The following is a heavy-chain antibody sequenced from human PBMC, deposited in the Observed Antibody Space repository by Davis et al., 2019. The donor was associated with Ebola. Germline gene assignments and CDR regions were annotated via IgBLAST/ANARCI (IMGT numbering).Heavy chain of an antibody. CDR3: ANWWAARQG. Sequence: GESLKIPCAASGFTFSSYGMHWVRQAPGKGLEWVAFIRYDGSNKYYADSVKGRFTISRDNSKNTLYLQMNSLRAEDTAVYYCANWWAARQGWGQGTLVTVSS. V-gene: IGHV3-30*02. CDR1: GFTFSSYG. CDR2: IRYDGSNK. D-gene: IGHD6-6*01. J-gene: IGHJ4*02.